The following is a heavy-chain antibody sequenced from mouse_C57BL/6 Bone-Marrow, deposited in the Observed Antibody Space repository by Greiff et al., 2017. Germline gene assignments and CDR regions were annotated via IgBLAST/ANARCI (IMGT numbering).Heavy chain of an antibody. CDR1: GYTFTSYG. J-gene: IGHJ3*01. CDR2: IYPRSGNT. CDR3: ARHGYYVWFAY. D-gene: IGHD2-3*01. Sequence: VQLMQSGAELARPGASVKLSCKASGYTFTSYGISWVKQRTGQGLEWIGEIYPRSGNTYYNEKFKGKATLTADKSSSTAYMELRSLTSEDSAVYFCARHGYYVWFAYWGQGTLVTVSA. V-gene: IGHV1-81*01.